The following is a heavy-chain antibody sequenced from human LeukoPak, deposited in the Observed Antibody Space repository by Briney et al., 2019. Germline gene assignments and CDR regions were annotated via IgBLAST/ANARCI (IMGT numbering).Heavy chain of an antibody. CDR1: GGSISDYY. J-gene: IGHJ6*04. Sequence: PSETLSLTCTVSGGSISDYYWNWIRQPPGKGLEWIGYIYYSGSTTYNPSLKSRVTMSVDTAKNQFSLKLRSVTAADTAVYYCARGDFCSSSNCYLRPIYVWGKGTTVTVSS. D-gene: IGHD2-2*01. V-gene: IGHV4-59*01. CDR3: ARGDFCSSSNCYLRPIYV. CDR2: IYYSGST.